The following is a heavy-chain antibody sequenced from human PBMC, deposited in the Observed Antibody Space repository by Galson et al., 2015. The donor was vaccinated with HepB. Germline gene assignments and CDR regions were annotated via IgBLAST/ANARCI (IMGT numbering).Heavy chain of an antibody. J-gene: IGHJ4*02. CDR3: AKNRGSGSHFFDS. CDR1: GYTFSTYA. Sequence: SCKASGYTFSTYAMNWVRQAPGQGLEWMGWINTNTGKPTYAQGFIGRFVFSLDTSVSTAYLQISSLKPEDNAVYYCAKNRGSGSHFFDSWGQGTLVTVSS. V-gene: IGHV7-4-1*02. D-gene: IGHD1-14*01. CDR2: INTNTGKP.